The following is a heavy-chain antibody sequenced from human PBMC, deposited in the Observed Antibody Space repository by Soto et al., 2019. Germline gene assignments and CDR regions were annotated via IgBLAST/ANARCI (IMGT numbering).Heavy chain of an antibody. J-gene: IGHJ6*03. Sequence: GGSLRLSCAASGFTFSSHGMHWVRQAPGKGLEWVAHIWYHGSNENYADSVKGRFTISRDDSRNTSHLQMNSLRAEDTAVYYCARAVNMFSMDVWGKGTTVTVSS. CDR2: IWYHGSNE. CDR1: GFTFSSHG. CDR3: ARAVNMFSMDV. V-gene: IGHV3-33*01. D-gene: IGHD3-10*02.